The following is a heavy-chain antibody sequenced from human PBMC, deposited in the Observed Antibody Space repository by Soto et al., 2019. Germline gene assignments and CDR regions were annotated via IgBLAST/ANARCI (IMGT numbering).Heavy chain of an antibody. CDR2: ISGSGNYT. CDR3: AREGINNYNDYYFDS. Sequence: ESGGGLVKPGGSLRLSCAASGFTFSSYSMNWVRQAPGKGLEWVSSISGSGNYTHYADFLRGRFTISRDNAKTSLYLQMNSLRAEDTAVYYCAREGINNYNDYYFDSWGQGAVVTVSS. V-gene: IGHV3-21*01. J-gene: IGHJ4*02. CDR1: GFTFSSYS. D-gene: IGHD4-4*01.